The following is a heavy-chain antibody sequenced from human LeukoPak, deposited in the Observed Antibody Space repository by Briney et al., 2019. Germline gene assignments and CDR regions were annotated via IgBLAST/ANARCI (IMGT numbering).Heavy chain of an antibody. CDR2: IYHSGST. Sequence: SETLSLTCTVSGYSISSGYYWGWIRQPPGKGLEWIGEIYHSGSTNYNPSLKSRVTISVDKSKNQFSLKLSSVTAADTAVYYCAREPKGYSSGWYRGVAHNWFDPWGQRTLVTVSS. CDR1: GYSISSGYY. J-gene: IGHJ5*02. D-gene: IGHD6-19*01. CDR3: AREPKGYSSGWYRGVAHNWFDP. V-gene: IGHV4-38-2*02.